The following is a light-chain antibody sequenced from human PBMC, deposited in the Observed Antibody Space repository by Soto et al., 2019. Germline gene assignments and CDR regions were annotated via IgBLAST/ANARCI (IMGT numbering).Light chain of an antibody. CDR2: AAS. CDR1: QSISSY. CDR3: QQSYSTPGT. Sequence: DIQMTQSPSSLSASVGDRVTITCRASQSISSYLNWYQQKPGKAPKLLIYAASSLQSWVPSRFSGSESGTDFTLTISSLQTEDFATYYCQQSYSTPGTFGQGTRLEIK. J-gene: IGKJ5*01. V-gene: IGKV1-39*01.